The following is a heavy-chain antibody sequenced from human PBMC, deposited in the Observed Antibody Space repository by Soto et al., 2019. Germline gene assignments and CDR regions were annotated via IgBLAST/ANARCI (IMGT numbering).Heavy chain of an antibody. V-gene: IGHV3-7*05. Sequence: EVQLVESGGGLVQPGGSLRLSCVASGFTFRSYWMSWVRQAPGKGLEGVANINEDESEKKYVDSVKGRFTISRDKAKNSLYMQRNSLRAEDAAMYFCARGDFYSGDIWSQGTLVTVSP. J-gene: IGHJ4*02. D-gene: IGHD4-4*01. CDR1: GFTFRSYW. CDR2: INEDESEK. CDR3: ARGDFYSGDI.